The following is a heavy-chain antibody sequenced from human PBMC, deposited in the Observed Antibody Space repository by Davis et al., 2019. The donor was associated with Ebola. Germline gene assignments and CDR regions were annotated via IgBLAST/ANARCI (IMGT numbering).Heavy chain of an antibody. D-gene: IGHD6-19*01. V-gene: IGHV1-2*06. CDR1: GYTFTGYY. CDR3: ARDSSGWYYFDY. J-gene: IGHJ4*02. Sequence: ASVKVSCKASGYTFTGYYIHWVRQAPGQGLEWMGRINPNSGDTVYAQKFQGRVTMTRDASISTAYMELSSLRSEDTAVYYCARDSSGWYYFDYWGQGTLVTVSS. CDR2: INPNSGDT.